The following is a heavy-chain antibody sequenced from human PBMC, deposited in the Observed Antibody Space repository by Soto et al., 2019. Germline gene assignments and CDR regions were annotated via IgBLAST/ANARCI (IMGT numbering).Heavy chain of an antibody. V-gene: IGHV1-8*01. J-gene: IGHJ5*01. Sequence: QVQLVQSGAEVKTPGASVKVSCKASGYTFASYDMNWVRQAPGQGLEWMGWMNPNSNNTGYAQKFPXRXXMTRDIALSIAHMELSSLRNEDTAVYYCARSDGYHFNWLDSWGQGTLVTVSA. CDR2: MNPNSNNT. D-gene: IGHD2-21*01. CDR3: ARSDGYHFNWLDS. CDR1: GYTFASYD.